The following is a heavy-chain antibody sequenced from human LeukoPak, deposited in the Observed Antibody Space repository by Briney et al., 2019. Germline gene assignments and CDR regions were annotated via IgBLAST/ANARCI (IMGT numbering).Heavy chain of an antibody. J-gene: IGHJ4*02. CDR1: GGSISSSSYY. Sequence: SETLSLTCTVSGGSISSSSYYWAWIRQPPGKGLEWIGNIFYSGSTYYNPSLKSRVTISVDTSKNQFSLKLSSVTAADTAVYYCARNAAPGYFDYWGQGTLVSVSS. V-gene: IGHV4-39*01. D-gene: IGHD6-25*01. CDR2: IFYSGST. CDR3: ARNAAPGYFDY.